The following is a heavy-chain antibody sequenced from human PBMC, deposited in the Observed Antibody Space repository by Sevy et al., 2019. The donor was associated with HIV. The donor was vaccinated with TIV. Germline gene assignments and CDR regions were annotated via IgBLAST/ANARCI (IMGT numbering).Heavy chain of an antibody. Sequence: ASVKVSCKASGYTFSSYRISWVRQAPGQGLEWMGWISAYNGNTNYAQKLQGRVTMTTDTSTSTAYMELRSLRSDDTAVYYCARDGDGDSSGYYYVGYYYGMDVWGQGTTVTVSS. CDR3: ARDGDGDSSGYYYVGYYYGMDV. V-gene: IGHV1-18*01. CDR2: ISAYNGNT. J-gene: IGHJ6*02. D-gene: IGHD3-22*01. CDR1: GYTFSSYR.